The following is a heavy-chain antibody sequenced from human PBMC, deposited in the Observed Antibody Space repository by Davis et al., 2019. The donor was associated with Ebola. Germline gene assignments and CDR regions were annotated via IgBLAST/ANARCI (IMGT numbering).Heavy chain of an antibody. V-gene: IGHV3-15*01. CDR1: GFTFSNAW. Sequence: PGGSLRLSCAASGFTFSNAWMSWVRQAPGKGLEWVGRIKSKTDGGTTDYAAPVKGRFTISRDDSKNTLYLQMNSLKTEDTAVYYCTTISWYDSSGHFDYWGQGTLVTVSS. CDR2: IKSKTDGGTT. CDR3: TTISWYDSSGHFDY. J-gene: IGHJ4*02. D-gene: IGHD3-22*01.